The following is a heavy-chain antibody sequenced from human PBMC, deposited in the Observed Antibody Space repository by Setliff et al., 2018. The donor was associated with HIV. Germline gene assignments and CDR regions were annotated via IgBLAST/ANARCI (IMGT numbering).Heavy chain of an antibody. CDR2: RKEDGSVK. CDR3: ASLLPVDY. CDR1: GFNINTYW. J-gene: IGHJ4*02. Sequence: TGGSLRLSCAASGFNINTYWMGWVRQGPGKGLEWVANRKEDGSVKNYVDSARGRFTISRDTAKNTLYLQVSSLRAEDTAVYYCASLLPVDYWGQGTLVTVSS. D-gene: IGHD2-15*01. V-gene: IGHV3-7*03.